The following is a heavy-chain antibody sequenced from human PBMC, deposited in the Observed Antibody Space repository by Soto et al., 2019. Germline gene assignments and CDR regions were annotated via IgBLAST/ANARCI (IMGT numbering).Heavy chain of an antibody. CDR3: ARLLTWFGELSLYYYYMDV. D-gene: IGHD3-10*01. CDR1: GGSISSSSYY. CDR2: IYYSGST. V-gene: IGHV4-39*01. Sequence: PSETLSLTCTVSGGSISSSSYYWGWIRQPPGRGLEWIGSIYYSGSTYYNPSLKSRVTISVDTSKNQFSLKLSSVTAADTAVYYCARLLTWFGELSLYYYYMDVWGKGTTVTVS. J-gene: IGHJ6*03.